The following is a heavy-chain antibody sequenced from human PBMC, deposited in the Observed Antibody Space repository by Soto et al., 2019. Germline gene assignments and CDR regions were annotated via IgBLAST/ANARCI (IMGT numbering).Heavy chain of an antibody. J-gene: IGHJ6*02. D-gene: IGHD6-19*01. CDR1: GYTFTSYG. V-gene: IGHV1-18*01. CDR3: ARIKEIAVAGPTRYGMDV. CDR2: ISAYNGNT. Sequence: ASVKVSCKASGYTFTSYGISWVRQAPGQGLEWMGWISAYNGNTNYAQKLQGRVTMTTGTSTSTAYMELRSLRSDDTAVYYCARIKEIAVAGPTRYGMDVWGQGTTVTVSS.